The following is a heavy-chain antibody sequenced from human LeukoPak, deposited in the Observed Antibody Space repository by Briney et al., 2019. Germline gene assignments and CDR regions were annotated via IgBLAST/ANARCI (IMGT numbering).Heavy chain of an antibody. D-gene: IGHD4-17*01. CDR1: GGSISSSSYY. J-gene: IGHJ4*02. CDR3: ARQTMTTWGLDY. Sequence: SGTLSLTCTVSGGSISSSSYYWGWIRQPPGKGLEWIGSIYDSGSTYYNASLKSRVTISVDTSKNQFSLKLSSVTAADTAVYYCARQTMTTWGLDYWGQGTLVTVSS. CDR2: IYDSGST. V-gene: IGHV4-39*01.